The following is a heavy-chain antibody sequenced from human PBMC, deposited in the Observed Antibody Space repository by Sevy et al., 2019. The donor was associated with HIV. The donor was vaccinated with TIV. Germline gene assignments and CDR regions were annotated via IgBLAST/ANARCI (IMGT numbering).Heavy chain of an antibody. CDR3: ANAYSGSYSHSYLYALDV. CDR2: ISHDGINE. V-gene: IGHV3-30*18. D-gene: IGHD1-26*01. CDR1: GFSLSYYG. Sequence: GSLRLSCIGSGFSLSYYGIHWVRQSPGKGLDWVALISHDGINEYYADSVKGRFTISRDNSKNTVYLEMNSLRNEDTAIYFCANAYSGSYSHSYLYALDVWGQGTTVTVSS. J-gene: IGHJ6*02.